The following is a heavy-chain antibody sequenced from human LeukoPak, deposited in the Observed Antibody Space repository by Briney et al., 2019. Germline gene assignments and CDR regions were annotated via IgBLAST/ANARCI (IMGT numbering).Heavy chain of an antibody. V-gene: IGHV3-74*01. CDR1: GFTFSSYS. J-gene: IGHJ4*02. D-gene: IGHD5-18*01. Sequence: PGGSLRLSCAASGFTFSSYSMNWVRQAPGKGLVWVSLIKGDGSSTNYADSVKGRFTISRDNAKNTLYLQMSSVRAEDTAVYYCARDRGYSPDYWGQGILVTVSS. CDR2: IKGDGSST. CDR3: ARDRGYSPDY.